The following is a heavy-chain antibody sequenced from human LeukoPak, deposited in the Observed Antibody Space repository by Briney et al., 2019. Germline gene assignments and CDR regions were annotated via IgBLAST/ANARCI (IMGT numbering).Heavy chain of an antibody. CDR1: GFTFSSYS. CDR3: ARDRDVNYKDASGFQY. CDR2: ISGSGNTI. D-gene: IGHD3-10*01. Sequence: GGSLRLSCAASGFTFSSYSMNWVRQAPGKGLEWVSYISGSGNTIYYADSVKGRFTISRDNGKSSVYLQMNSLRADDTAVYYCARDRDVNYKDASGFQYWGQGTLVTVSS. J-gene: IGHJ1*01. V-gene: IGHV3-48*04.